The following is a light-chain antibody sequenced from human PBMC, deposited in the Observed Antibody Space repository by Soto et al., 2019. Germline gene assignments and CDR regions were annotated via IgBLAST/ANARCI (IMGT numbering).Light chain of an antibody. CDR3: QQYNNDPWT. CDR1: QSISSW. CDR2: KAS. V-gene: IGKV1-5*03. Sequence: DIQMTQSPSTLSASVGDRVTITCRASQSISSWLAWYQQKPGKAPKLLIYKASSLESGVPSRFSGSGSGTEFTLTISNLQPDDFATYYCQQYNNDPWTFGQGTKVEIK. J-gene: IGKJ1*01.